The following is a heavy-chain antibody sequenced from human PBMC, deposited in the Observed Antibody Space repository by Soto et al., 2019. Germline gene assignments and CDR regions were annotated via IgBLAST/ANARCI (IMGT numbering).Heavy chain of an antibody. CDR3: AKPPQYYESSGVDY. CDR2: LTYDGSNK. D-gene: IGHD3-22*01. V-gene: IGHV3-30*18. J-gene: IGHJ4*02. CDR1: GFTFSGYG. Sequence: GGSLRLSCATSGFTFSGYGMLWVRQAPGKGLQCVAVLTYDGSNKYYADSVKGRFTISRDNSKNTLDLQMNSLRAEDTAVYYCAKPPQYYESSGVDYWGQGTLVTV.